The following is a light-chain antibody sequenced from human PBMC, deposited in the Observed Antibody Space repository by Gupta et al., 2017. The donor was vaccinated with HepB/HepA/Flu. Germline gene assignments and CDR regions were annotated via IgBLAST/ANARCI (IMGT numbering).Light chain of an antibody. Sequence: QSVLTQPPSVSGAPGQRVTISCTGSPYNLGAGYDVHWYQQLPGTAPKLLIYANNIRPSVVPDRFSGSKSGTSASLAITVLQAEDEAEYYCQSYDSSLSVLFGGGTKLTVL. V-gene: IGLV1-40*01. J-gene: IGLJ3*02. CDR3: QSYDSSLSVL. CDR2: ANN. CDR1: PYNLGAGYD.